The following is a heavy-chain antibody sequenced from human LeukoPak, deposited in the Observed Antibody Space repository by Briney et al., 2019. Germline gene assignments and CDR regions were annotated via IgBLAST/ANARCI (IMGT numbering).Heavy chain of an antibody. J-gene: IGHJ3*02. V-gene: IGHV1-8*01. CDR1: GYTFTSYD. Sequence: ASVKVSCKASGYTFTSYDIHWVRQATGQGLEWMGRMSPNRGDTDYAQKFQGRVTMTRDTSISTAYMELSSLRSEDTAVYYCANGGNPPSAFDIWGQGTMVTVSS. D-gene: IGHD4-23*01. CDR3: ANGGNPPSAFDI. CDR2: MSPNRGDT.